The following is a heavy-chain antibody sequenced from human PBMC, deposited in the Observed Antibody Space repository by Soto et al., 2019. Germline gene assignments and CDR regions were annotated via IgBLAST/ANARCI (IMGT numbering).Heavy chain of an antibody. J-gene: IGHJ5*02. D-gene: IGHD3-9*01. CDR3: ARDGLEALDILTGYIDREVGWFDP. CDR2: ISYDGSNK. Sequence: QVQLVESGGGVVQPGRSLRLSCAASGFTFSSYAMHWVRQAPGKGLEWVAVISYDGSNKYYADSVKGRFTISRDNSKNTLYLQMNSLRAEDTAVYYCARDGLEALDILTGYIDREVGWFDPWGQGTLVTVSS. CDR1: GFTFSSYA. V-gene: IGHV3-30-3*01.